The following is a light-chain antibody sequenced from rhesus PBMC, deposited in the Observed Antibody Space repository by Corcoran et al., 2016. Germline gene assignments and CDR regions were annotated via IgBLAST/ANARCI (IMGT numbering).Light chain of an antibody. CDR3: QQYNNIPSS. J-gene: IGKJ2*01. V-gene: IGKV1-66*01. CDR1: QDINNY. CDR2: SAS. Sequence: DIQMTQSPSSLSASVGDRVTITCRASQDINNYLSWYQQIPGKAPKPLIYSASSLETGVPSRFSVTRSVTDDALTITTLQPEDVATYYCQQYNNIPSSFGQGTKVEIK.